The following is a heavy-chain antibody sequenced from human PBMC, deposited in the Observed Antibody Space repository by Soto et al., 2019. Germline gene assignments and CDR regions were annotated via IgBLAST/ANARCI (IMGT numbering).Heavy chain of an antibody. CDR3: ATTGPY. CDR2: IWFDGSNT. J-gene: IGHJ4*02. Sequence: QVQLVESGGGVVQPGRSLRLSCAASGFTFSSYGMHWVRQAPGKGVEWLAVIWFDGSNTFYADSVKGRFTISRDNSKNTVSLQMNSLRDEDSAAYYCATTGPYWGQGTLVTVSS. V-gene: IGHV3-33*01. CDR1: GFTFSSYG.